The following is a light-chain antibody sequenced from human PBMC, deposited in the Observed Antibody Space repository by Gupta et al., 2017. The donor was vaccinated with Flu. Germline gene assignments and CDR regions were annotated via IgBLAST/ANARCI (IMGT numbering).Light chain of an antibody. CDR2: TAS. V-gene: IGKV1-39*01. J-gene: IGKJ4*01. Sequence: PSSLSASVGDRVTITCRASEKINNYLNWYQQKPGEAPKFLISTASRVQSGAPSRFSGSGSGTEFTLTISKRQPGDFATYYCQQRDNTPITFGRGTKVDIK. CDR3: QQRDNTPIT. CDR1: EKINNY.